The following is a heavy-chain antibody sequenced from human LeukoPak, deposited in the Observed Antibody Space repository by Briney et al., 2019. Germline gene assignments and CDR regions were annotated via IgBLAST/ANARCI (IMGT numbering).Heavy chain of an antibody. J-gene: IGHJ3*02. D-gene: IGHD5-24*01. CDR3: ARVKMATIPAALDI. V-gene: IGHV4-61*02. CDR1: GGSISSGSYY. CDR2: IYTSGST. Sequence: PSETLSLTCTVSGGSISSGSYYWSWIRQPAGKGLEWIGRIYTSGSTNYNPSLKSRVTISVDTSKNQFSLKLSSVTAADTAVYYCARVKMATIPAALDIWGQGTMVTVSS.